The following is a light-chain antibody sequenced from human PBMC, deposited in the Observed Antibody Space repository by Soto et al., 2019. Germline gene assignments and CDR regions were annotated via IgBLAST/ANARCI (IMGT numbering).Light chain of an antibody. CDR1: QNIGTY. Sequence: EILLTQSPATLSLSPGGGATLSCRASQNIGTYLAWYQQKGGQAPRLVIYDTSTRANGIPARFSASGSGTEFTLTISSLQSEDFAVYYCQQYNNGWTFGQGTKVDIK. J-gene: IGKJ1*01. CDR2: DTS. CDR3: QQYNNGWT. V-gene: IGKV3-15*01.